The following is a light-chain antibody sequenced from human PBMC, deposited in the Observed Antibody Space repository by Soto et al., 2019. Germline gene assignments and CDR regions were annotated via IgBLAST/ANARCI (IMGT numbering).Light chain of an antibody. CDR3: LQDYDYPFT. V-gene: IGKV1-5*01. Sequence: DIQMTQSPSTLSASVGDTVTVTCRASQSVSGWLAWYQQKPGEAPKLLIYDASALHSGVPSRFSGSGSGTDFTLTISSLQPEDFATYYCLQDYDYPFTFGPGTKVDIK. CDR2: DAS. CDR1: QSVSGW. J-gene: IGKJ3*01.